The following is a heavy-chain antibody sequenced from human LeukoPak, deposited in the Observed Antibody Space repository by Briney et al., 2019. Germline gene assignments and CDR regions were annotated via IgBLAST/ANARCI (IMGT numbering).Heavy chain of an antibody. CDR2: TYYRSEWYY. J-gene: IGHJ3*02. D-gene: IGHD3-22*01. Sequence: SQTLSLTCAISGDSVSSNSAAWNCIRQSPSRGLEWLGRTYYRSEWYYDYAVSVTGRINIKPDTSKNQFSLQLNSVTAADTAVYYCARVNQSFTYYYDSSGYFNAFDIWGQGTMVTVSS. CDR3: ARVNQSFTYYYDSSGYFNAFDI. V-gene: IGHV6-1*01. CDR1: GDSVSSNSAA.